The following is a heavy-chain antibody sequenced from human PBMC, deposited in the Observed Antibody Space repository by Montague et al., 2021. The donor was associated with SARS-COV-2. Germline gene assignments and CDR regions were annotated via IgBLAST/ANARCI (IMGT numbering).Heavy chain of an antibody. V-gene: IGHV3-30*18. CDR1: GFPFSSYG. J-gene: IGHJ4*02. Sequence: FRRLSCAASGFPFSSYGMHWVRQAPGKGLEWVAVISYDGSNKYYADSVKGRFTISRDNSKNTLYLQMNSLRAEDTAVYYCANEDSSSWSSPFDYWGQGTLVTVSS. D-gene: IGHD6-13*01. CDR2: ISYDGSNK. CDR3: ANEDSSSWSSPFDY.